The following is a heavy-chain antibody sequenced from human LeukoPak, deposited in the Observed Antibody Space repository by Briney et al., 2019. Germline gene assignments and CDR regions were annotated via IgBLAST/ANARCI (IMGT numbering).Heavy chain of an antibody. V-gene: IGHV4-4*07. CDR2: IYTSGST. Sequence: PSETLSLTCTVSGGSISSYYWSWIRQPAGKGLEWIGRIYTSGSTNYNPSLKSRVTMSVDTSKDQFSLKLSSVTAADTAVYYCARDRGYSSSWYYFDYWGQGTLVTVSS. D-gene: IGHD6-13*01. CDR3: ARDRGYSSSWYYFDY. J-gene: IGHJ4*02. CDR1: GGSISSYY.